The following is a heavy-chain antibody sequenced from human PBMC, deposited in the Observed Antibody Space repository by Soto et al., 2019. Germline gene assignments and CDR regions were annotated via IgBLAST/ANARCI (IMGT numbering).Heavy chain of an antibody. Sequence: ASVKVSCKTSGYTYNRYGITWVRQAPGRGLELLGWISCYNHDTIYAQKVQGRLSMATDTSTFTAYMELSSLRSEDTAVYYCAAEYYYGGSDPRGRIDWGQGTLVTVSS. J-gene: IGHJ4*02. CDR2: ISCYNHDT. D-gene: IGHD3-22*01. CDR1: GYTYNRYG. V-gene: IGHV1-18*01. CDR3: AAEYYYGGSDPRGRID.